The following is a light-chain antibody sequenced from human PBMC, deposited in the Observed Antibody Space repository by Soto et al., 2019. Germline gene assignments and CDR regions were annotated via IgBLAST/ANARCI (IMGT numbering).Light chain of an antibody. Sequence: DSQMTEYPSSLSASLGAIVTITCLASQSISNFLNWVQHKPGNAPKVLISAASTLQSGVPPRFSGSESGTDFTLTISSLQTEDIATYYCQQYDSLPLTFGQGTRVEIK. V-gene: IGKV1-33*01. CDR1: QSISNF. CDR3: QQYDSLPLT. J-gene: IGKJ5*01. CDR2: AAS.